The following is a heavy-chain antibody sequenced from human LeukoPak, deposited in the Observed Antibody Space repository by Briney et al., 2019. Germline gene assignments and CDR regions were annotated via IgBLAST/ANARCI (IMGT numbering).Heavy chain of an antibody. Sequence: GAAVKVSCTASGYTFNLYGVYWGRQAPGQGLEWMGWISGFNGHTKYAQSLQDRVTMTTDTSTSTAYMELRSLRSDDTAVYYCARAWLRRKFYYYMDVWGKGTTVTVSS. D-gene: IGHD5-12*01. V-gene: IGHV1-18*01. CDR2: ISGFNGHT. J-gene: IGHJ6*03. CDR3: ARAWLRRKFYYYMDV. CDR1: GYTFNLYG.